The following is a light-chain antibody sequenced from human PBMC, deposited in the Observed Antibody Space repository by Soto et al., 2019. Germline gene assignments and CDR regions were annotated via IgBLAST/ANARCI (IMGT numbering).Light chain of an antibody. CDR3: SSYVVSNVVF. CDR1: RDDVGGYNY. V-gene: IGLV2-8*01. J-gene: IGLJ2*01. Sequence: QSALTQRPSASGSPGQSVTISCAGTRDDVGGYNYVSWYQHHPGKAPKLLISEVTKRPSGGPDRFSGSKSGNTAYLTVSGLRAEDEALYYCSSYVVSNVVFFGGGTKLTVL. CDR2: EVT.